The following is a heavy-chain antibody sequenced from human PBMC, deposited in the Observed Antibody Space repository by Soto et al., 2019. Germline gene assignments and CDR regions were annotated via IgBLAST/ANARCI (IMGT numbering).Heavy chain of an antibody. Sequence: PGGSLRLSWAASGFTFGSYAMSWVRQAPGKGLEWVSTIDKTGVSTYYADSVKGRFTISRDNSKQTLYLQMISLRAEDTAVYYCAKGGYTFGFLFDSCGQGTLVTVSS. CDR2: IDKTGVST. J-gene: IGHJ4*02. V-gene: IGHV3-23*01. D-gene: IGHD5-18*01. CDR1: GFTFGSYA. CDR3: AKGGYTFGFLFDS.